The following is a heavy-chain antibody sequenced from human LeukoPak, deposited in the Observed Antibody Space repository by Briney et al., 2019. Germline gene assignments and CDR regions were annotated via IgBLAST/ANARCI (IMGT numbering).Heavy chain of an antibody. CDR2: ISYDGSNK. CDR1: GFTFSSYG. CDR3: AKEMVHGSGWSYAFDY. V-gene: IGHV3-30*18. J-gene: IGHJ4*02. D-gene: IGHD6-19*01. Sequence: PGGSLRLSCAASGFTFSSYGMHWVRQAPGKGLEWVAVISYDGSNKFYADSVKGRFTISRDNSKSTLYPQMNSLRAEDTAVYYCAKEMVHGSGWSYAFDYWGQGTLVTVSS.